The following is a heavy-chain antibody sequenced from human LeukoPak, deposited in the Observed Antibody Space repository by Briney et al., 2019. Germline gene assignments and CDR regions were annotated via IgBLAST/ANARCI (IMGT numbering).Heavy chain of an antibody. V-gene: IGHV4-34*01. CDR1: GGSFSGYY. CDR3: ARFPGSAEYRHYYYMDV. D-gene: IGHD2-15*01. Sequence: SETLSLTCAVYGGSFSGYYWSWIRQPPGKGLEWIGEINHSGSTNYNPSLKSRVTISLDTSKNQFSLRLSSVTAADTAVYYCARFPGSAEYRHYYYMDVWGKGTTVTVSS. J-gene: IGHJ6*03. CDR2: INHSGST.